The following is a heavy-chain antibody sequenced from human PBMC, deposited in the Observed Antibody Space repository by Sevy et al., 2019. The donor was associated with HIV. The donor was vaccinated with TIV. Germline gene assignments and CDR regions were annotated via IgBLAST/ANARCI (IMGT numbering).Heavy chain of an antibody. D-gene: IGHD3-22*01. J-gene: IGHJ4*02. CDR1: GGSLSGYQ. CDR3: ARSFNNYDRGVYQMGHDY. CDR2: IYDSGRI. V-gene: IGHV4-59*01. Sequence: SETLSLGCTVSGGSLSGYQWNWIRQPPGKGLEWIGYIYDSGRINYNPSLKSRVTISVDTSKNQFSLNLNSVTAADTAVYYCARSFNNYDRGVYQMGHDYWGQGTLVTVSS.